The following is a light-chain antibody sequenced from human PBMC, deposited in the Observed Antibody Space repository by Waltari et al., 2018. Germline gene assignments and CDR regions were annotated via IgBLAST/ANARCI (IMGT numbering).Light chain of an antibody. V-gene: IGLV1-40*01. CDR1: GSNIGAGYA. CDR3: QSYDTSLSVV. J-gene: IGLJ3*02. Sequence: QSVLTQPPSVYGAPGQRVTISCTGSGSNIGAGYAVHWYQQPPQAAPKLLISGTSTRPLGVPDRFFGSTSGTSASLSITGLQAEDEADYYCQSYDTSLSVVFGGGTKLTVL. CDR2: GTS.